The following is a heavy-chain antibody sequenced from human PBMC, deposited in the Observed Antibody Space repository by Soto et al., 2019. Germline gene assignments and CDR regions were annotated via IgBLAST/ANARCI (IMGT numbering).Heavy chain of an antibody. J-gene: IGHJ4*02. CDR3: ASEAADLTSHFDY. Sequence: GGSLRLSCAASGFTFTRYGMNWVRQAPGKGLEWVSSISSTTDYIYYGDSVKGRFTVSRDNAKDSVDLQMNSLRAEDTAVYYCASEAADLTSHFDYWGQGTLVTVSS. V-gene: IGHV3-21*04. CDR2: ISSTTDYI. CDR1: GFTFTRYG.